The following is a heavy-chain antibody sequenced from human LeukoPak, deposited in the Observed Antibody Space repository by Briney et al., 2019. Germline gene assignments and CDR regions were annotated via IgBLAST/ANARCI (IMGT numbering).Heavy chain of an antibody. V-gene: IGHV3-74*01. D-gene: IGHD3-22*01. CDR2: INSDGSST. CDR1: GFTFSSYW. Sequence: GGSLRLSCAASGFTFSSYWMHWVRQAPGEGLVWVSRINSDGSSTSYADSVKGRFTISRDNAKNTLYLQMNSLRAEDTAVYYCARADSSGWFDSDYYDSSGYSFDYWGQGTLVTVSS. J-gene: IGHJ4*02. CDR3: ARADSSGWFDSDYYDSSGYSFDY.